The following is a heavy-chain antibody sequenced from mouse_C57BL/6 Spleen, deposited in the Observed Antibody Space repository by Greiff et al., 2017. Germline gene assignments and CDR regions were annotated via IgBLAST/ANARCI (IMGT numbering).Heavy chain of an antibody. V-gene: IGHV5-6*01. D-gene: IGHD2-3*01. CDR1: GFTFSSYG. CDR2: ISSCGSYT. Sequence: EVKLVESGGDLVKPGGSLKLSCAASGFTFSSYGMSWVRQTPDKRLEWVATISSCGSYTYYPDSVKGRFTISRDNAKNTLYLQMSSLKSEDTAMYYCARYDGQRAWFAYWGQGTLVTVSA. CDR3: ARYDGQRAWFAY. J-gene: IGHJ3*01.